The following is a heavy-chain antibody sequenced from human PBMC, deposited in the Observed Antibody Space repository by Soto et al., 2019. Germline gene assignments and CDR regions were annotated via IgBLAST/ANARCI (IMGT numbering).Heavy chain of an antibody. D-gene: IGHD3-3*01. J-gene: IGHJ6*02. Sequence: GGSLRLSCAASGFTFSSYGMHWVRQAPGKGLEWVAVISYDGSNKYYADSVKGRFTISRDNSKNTLYLQMNSLRAEDTAVYYCAKTITIFGVVIIRDYYYGMDVWGQGTTVTVSS. CDR3: AKTITIFGVVIIRDYYYGMDV. CDR2: ISYDGSNK. CDR1: GFTFSSYG. V-gene: IGHV3-30*18.